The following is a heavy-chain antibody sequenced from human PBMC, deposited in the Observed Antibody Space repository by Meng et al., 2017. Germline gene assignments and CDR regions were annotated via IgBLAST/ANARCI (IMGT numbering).Heavy chain of an antibody. CDR1: GGTFSSYA. CDR2: IITIFGTA. V-gene: IGHV1-69*13. CDR3: ATTQYSYVYRFYYYYGMDV. D-gene: IGHD5-18*01. J-gene: IGHJ6*02. Sequence: SVKVLCKASGGTFSSYAIIWVRQAPGQGLEWMVGIITIFGTANYAQKFQGRVTITADESTSTAYMGLSSLRSKDTAVYYCATTQYSYVYRFYYYYGMDVWGQGTTVTVSS.